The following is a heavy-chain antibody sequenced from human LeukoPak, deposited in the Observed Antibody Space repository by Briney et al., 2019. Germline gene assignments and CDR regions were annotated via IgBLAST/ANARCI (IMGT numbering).Heavy chain of an antibody. Sequence: ASVKVSCKASGYTFTNYNILWVRQAPGQGLEWMGWISAYNGNTIYAQKFQGRVTMTTDTSTSTAYMELRSLRSDDTAVYYCARAEGSGSFQRVYYYYYYMDVWGKGTTVTVSS. D-gene: IGHD3-10*01. J-gene: IGHJ6*03. CDR2: ISAYNGNT. CDR3: ARAEGSGSFQRVYYYYYYMDV. CDR1: GYTFTNYN. V-gene: IGHV1-18*01.